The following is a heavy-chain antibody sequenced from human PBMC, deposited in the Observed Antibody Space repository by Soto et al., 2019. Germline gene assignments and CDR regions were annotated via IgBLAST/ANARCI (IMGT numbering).Heavy chain of an antibody. D-gene: IGHD2-21*02. CDR1: GFTFSSYS. CDR2: ISSSSSYI. J-gene: IGHJ6*02. Sequence: EVQLVESGGGLVKPGGSLRLSCAASGFTFSSYSMNWVRKAPRKGLEWVSSISSSSSYIYYADSVKGRFTISRDNAKNSLYLQMNSLRAEDTAVYYCARVTVVTPHYYYGMDVWGQGTTVTVSS. CDR3: ARVTVVTPHYYYGMDV. V-gene: IGHV3-21*01.